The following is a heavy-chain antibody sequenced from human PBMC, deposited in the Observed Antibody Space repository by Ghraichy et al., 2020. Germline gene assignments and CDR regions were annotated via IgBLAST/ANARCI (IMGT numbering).Heavy chain of an antibody. D-gene: IGHD3-22*01. Sequence: GGSLRLSCAASGFTFSSYWMPWVRQAPGKGLVWVSRLDTDGSRTYYADSVKGRFTISRDNAKNTLYLQMNSLRAEDTAVYYCARSNTMIVGVWEVDYWGQGVLVTVSS. V-gene: IGHV3-74*01. CDR3: ARSNTMIVGVWEVDY. J-gene: IGHJ4*02. CDR2: LDTDGSRT. CDR1: GFTFSSYW.